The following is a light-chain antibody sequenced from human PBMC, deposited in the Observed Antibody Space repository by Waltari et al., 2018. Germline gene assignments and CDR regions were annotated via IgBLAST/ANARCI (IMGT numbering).Light chain of an antibody. CDR1: STDVGAYDS. V-gene: IGLV2-11*03. Sequence: SCIGTSTDVGAYDSVSWYQQHPGKAPKLMIYDVDKRPSGVPDRFSGSKSGTTASLTISGLQTEDEAEFYCCSYAGNNILIFGGGTKLTVL. J-gene: IGLJ2*01. CDR2: DVD. CDR3: CSYAGNNILI.